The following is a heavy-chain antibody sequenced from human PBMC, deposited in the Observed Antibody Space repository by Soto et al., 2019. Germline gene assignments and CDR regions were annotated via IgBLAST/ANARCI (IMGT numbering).Heavy chain of an antibody. CDR1: GFTFGDYA. D-gene: IGHD4-17*01. Sequence: GGSLRLSCTASGFTFGDYAMSWFRQAPGKGLEWVGFIRSKAYGGTTEYAASVKGRFTISRDDSKSIAYLQMNSLKTEDTAVYYCTASGDYVYYGMDVWGQGTTVTVSS. CDR2: IRSKAYGGTT. V-gene: IGHV3-49*03. CDR3: TASGDYVYYGMDV. J-gene: IGHJ6*02.